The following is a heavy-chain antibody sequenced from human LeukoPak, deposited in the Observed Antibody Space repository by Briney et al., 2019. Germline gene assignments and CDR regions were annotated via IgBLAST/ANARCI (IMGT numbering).Heavy chain of an antibody. CDR1: GSTFSTYG. V-gene: IGHV1-18*01. Sequence: VASVTVSCKADGSTFSTYGFIWVRQAPGQGLEWMGWISVYSGHTDYSQSFQGRLTLTTDTSTRTAYMELRSLRSDDTAVYYCASALNYDIFTGDHDSFDLWGQGTLVTVSS. J-gene: IGHJ3*01. CDR2: ISVYSGHT. D-gene: IGHD3-9*01. CDR3: ASALNYDIFTGDHDSFDL.